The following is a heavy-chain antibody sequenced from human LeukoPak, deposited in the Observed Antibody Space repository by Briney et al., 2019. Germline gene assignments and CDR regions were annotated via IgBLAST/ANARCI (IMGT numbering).Heavy chain of an antibody. CDR2: IIPTVGLI. Sequence: ASVKVSRKASGGTFSNTALSWVRQAPGQGLEWMGRIIPTVGLIHYAQKFQGRVTISADTSMSTAYMELTSLNSDDTAVYYCTRGLGSKREDFWGQGTLVTVSS. D-gene: IGHD3/OR15-3a*01. CDR3: TRGLGSKREDF. V-gene: IGHV1-69*04. J-gene: IGHJ4*02. CDR1: GGTFSNTA.